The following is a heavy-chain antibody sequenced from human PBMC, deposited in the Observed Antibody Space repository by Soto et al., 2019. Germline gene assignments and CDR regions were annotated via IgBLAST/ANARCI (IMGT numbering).Heavy chain of an antibody. CDR1: GFTFSSYG. CDR3: ARGLSAARTRGNWFDP. CDR2: IWYDGSNK. Sequence: GGSLRLSCAASGFTFSSYGMHWVRQAPGKGLEWVAVIWYDGSNKYYADSVKGRFTISRDNSKNTLYLQMNSLRAEDTAVYYCARGLSAARTRGNWFDPWGQGTLVTVSS. V-gene: IGHV3-33*01. J-gene: IGHJ5*02. D-gene: IGHD6-6*01.